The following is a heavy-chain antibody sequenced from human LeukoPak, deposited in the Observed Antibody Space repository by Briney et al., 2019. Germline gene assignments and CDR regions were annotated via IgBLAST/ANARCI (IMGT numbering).Heavy chain of an antibody. CDR1: GFTVSSNY. D-gene: IGHD3-22*01. CDR2: IYSGGST. Sequence: QAGGSLRLSCAASGFTVSSNYMSWVRQAPGKGPEWVSVIYSGGSTYYADSVKGRFTISRDNSKNTLYLQMNGLRAEDTAVYYCARDAYDSSGYSHAFDIWGQGTMVTVSS. V-gene: IGHV3-53*01. J-gene: IGHJ3*02. CDR3: ARDAYDSSGYSHAFDI.